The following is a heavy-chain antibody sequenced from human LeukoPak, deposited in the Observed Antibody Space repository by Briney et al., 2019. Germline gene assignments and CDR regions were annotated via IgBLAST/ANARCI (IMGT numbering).Heavy chain of an antibody. V-gene: IGHV5-51*01. CDR1: GYSFTSYW. CDR2: IYPGDSDT. D-gene: IGHD3-10*01. J-gene: IGHJ4*02. CDR3: ARLPRVYYGSGSDFDY. Sequence: GESLKISCKGSGYSFTSYWIGWVRQMPGKGLEWMGIIYPGDSDTRYSPSFQGQVTISADKSISTAYLQCSSLKASDTAMYYCARLPRVYYGSGSDFDYWGQGTLVTVSS.